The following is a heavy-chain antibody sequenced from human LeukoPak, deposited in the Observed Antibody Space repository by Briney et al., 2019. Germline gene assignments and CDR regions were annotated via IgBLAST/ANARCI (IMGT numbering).Heavy chain of an antibody. V-gene: IGHV3-11*05. Sequence: GGSLRLSCAASGFTFSDYYMSWIRQAPGKGLEWVSYITSGSTYTNYADSVKGRFTISRDNAKNSLYLQMNSLRAEDTAVYYCARGLYSATYNIGDYFDYWGQGTLVTVSS. CDR3: ARGLYSATYNIGDYFDY. J-gene: IGHJ4*02. D-gene: IGHD1-26*01. CDR1: GFTFSDYY. CDR2: ITSGSTYT.